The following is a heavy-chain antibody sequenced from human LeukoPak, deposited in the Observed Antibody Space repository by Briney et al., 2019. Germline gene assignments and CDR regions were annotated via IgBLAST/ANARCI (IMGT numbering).Heavy chain of an antibody. J-gene: IGHJ4*02. D-gene: IGHD3-22*01. CDR2: ISHDGSNK. Sequence: GGSLRLSCAASGFTFSSYAMHWVRQAPGKGLEWVAVISHDGSNKYYADSVKGRFTISRDNSKNTLYLQMNSLRAEDTAVYYCARDLAMIAIGYWGQGTLVTVSS. CDR1: GFTFSSYA. CDR3: ARDLAMIAIGY. V-gene: IGHV3-30-3*01.